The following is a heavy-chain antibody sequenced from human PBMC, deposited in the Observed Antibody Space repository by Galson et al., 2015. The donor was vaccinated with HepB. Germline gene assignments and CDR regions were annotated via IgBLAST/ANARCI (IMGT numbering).Heavy chain of an antibody. CDR2: TYYRSKWYN. Sequence: CAISGDSVSSNSAAWNWIRQSPSRGLEWLGRTYYRSKWYNDYAVSVKGRITINPDTSKNQFSLQLNSVTPEDTAVYYCARSVPPQYSYGHRSGMDVWGQGTTVTVSS. J-gene: IGHJ6*02. D-gene: IGHD5-18*01. CDR1: GDSVSSNSAA. V-gene: IGHV6-1*01. CDR3: ARSVPPQYSYGHRSGMDV.